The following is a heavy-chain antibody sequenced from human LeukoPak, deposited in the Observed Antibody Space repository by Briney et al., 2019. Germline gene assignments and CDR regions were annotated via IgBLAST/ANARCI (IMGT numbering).Heavy chain of an antibody. CDR1: GFTFSSYW. D-gene: IGHD3-10*01. CDR3: ARDRGVRGLDY. CDR2: IKQDGSEK. V-gene: IGHV3-7*01. J-gene: IGHJ4*02. Sequence: PGGSLRLSCAASGFTFSSYWMSWVRQAPGKGLEWVANIKQDGSEKYYVDSVKGRFTISRDNAKNSVDLQLNRLRAEDTAVYYCARDRGVRGLDYWGQGTLVTVSS.